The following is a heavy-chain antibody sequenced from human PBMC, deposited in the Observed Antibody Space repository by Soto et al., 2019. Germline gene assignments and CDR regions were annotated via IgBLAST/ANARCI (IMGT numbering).Heavy chain of an antibody. V-gene: IGHV3-21*02. CDR3: ARENAYGDPNSFDY. Sequence: EVQLVESGGGLVKPGGSLRLSCTASGFTFSSYNMNWVRQAPGKGLEWVSSISSSSNYIYYADSMKGRFTISRDNAKKSLYLQMNSLRAEDTAVYYCARENAYGDPNSFDYWGQGTLVTVSS. J-gene: IGHJ4*02. CDR2: ISSSSNYI. D-gene: IGHD4-17*01. CDR1: GFTFSSYN.